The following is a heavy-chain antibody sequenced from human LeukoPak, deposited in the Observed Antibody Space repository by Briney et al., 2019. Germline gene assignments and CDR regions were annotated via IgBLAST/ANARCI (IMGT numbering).Heavy chain of an antibody. CDR3: ARVVEYSSSYDYYYYMDV. J-gene: IGHJ6*03. CDR2: ISAYNGNT. V-gene: IGHV1-18*01. CDR1: GYTFTSYG. D-gene: IGHD6-6*01. Sequence: GESLKISCKGSGYTFTSYGISWVRQAPGQGLEWMGWISAYNGNTNYAQKLQGRVTMTTDTSTSTAYMELRSLRSDDTAVYYCARVVEYSSSYDYYYYMDVWGKGTTVTVSS.